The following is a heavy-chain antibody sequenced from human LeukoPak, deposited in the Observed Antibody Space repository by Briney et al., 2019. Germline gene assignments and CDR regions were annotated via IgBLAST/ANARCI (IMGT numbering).Heavy chain of an antibody. D-gene: IGHD6-19*01. Sequence: GGSLRLSCAASGFTFSSYSLNWVRQAPGKGLEWVSSISGSSSYIYYADSVKGRFTISRHNAKNSLYLQMNSLRAEDTAVYYCARRGAVAGTIDYWGQGALVTVSS. CDR1: GFTFSSYS. CDR2: ISGSSSYI. J-gene: IGHJ4*02. V-gene: IGHV3-21*01. CDR3: ARRGAVAGTIDY.